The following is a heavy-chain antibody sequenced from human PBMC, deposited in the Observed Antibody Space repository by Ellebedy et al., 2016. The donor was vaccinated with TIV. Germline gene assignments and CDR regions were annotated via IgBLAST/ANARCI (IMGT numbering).Heavy chain of an antibody. V-gene: IGHV4-59*12. CDR3: ARAPVYSGWYADY. CDR2: IYYSGIT. J-gene: IGHJ4*02. D-gene: IGHD6-19*01. CDR1: GGSISSYY. Sequence: SETLSLXXTVSGGSISSYYWSWIRQPPGKGLEWIGYIYYSGITNYNPSLKSRVTISVDTSKNQFSLKLSSVTAADTAVYYCARAPVYSGWYADYWGQGTLVTVSS.